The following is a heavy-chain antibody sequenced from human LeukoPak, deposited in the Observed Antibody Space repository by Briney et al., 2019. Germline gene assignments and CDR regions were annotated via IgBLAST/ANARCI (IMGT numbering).Heavy chain of an antibody. V-gene: IGHV3-30*04. Sequence: PGGSLRLSCAASGFTFSSYAMHWVRQAPGKRLEWVAVISYDGSNKYYADSVKGRFTISRDNSKNTLYLQMNSLRAEDTAVYYCARDRVVRGVIYLFDYWGQGTLVTVSS. CDR1: GFTFSSYA. D-gene: IGHD3-10*01. CDR3: ARDRVVRGVIYLFDY. CDR2: ISYDGSNK. J-gene: IGHJ4*02.